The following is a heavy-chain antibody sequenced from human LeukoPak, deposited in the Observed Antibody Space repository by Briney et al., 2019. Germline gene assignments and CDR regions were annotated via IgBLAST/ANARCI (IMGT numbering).Heavy chain of an antibody. CDR1: GYTFTGYY. Sequence: GASVKVSRKASGYTFTGYYMHWVRQAPGQGLEWMGWINPNSGGTNYAQKFQGRVTMTRDTSISTAYMELSRLRSDDTAVYYCAREAIAAAGNDYWGQGTLVTVSS. V-gene: IGHV1-2*02. CDR2: INPNSGGT. J-gene: IGHJ4*02. CDR3: AREAIAAAGNDY. D-gene: IGHD6-13*01.